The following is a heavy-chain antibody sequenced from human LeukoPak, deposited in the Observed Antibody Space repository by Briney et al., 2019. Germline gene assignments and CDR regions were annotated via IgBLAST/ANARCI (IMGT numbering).Heavy chain of an antibody. CDR3: ARDYDSSGSDAFDI. Sequence: SETLSLTCAVSGGSINITNWWSWVRQPPGKGLEWIGEIYHSGSTEYNPSLKSRVTISVDKSKNQFSLKLTSVTAADTAVYYCARDYDSSGSDAFDIWGQGTMVTVSS. D-gene: IGHD3-22*01. V-gene: IGHV4-4*02. CDR2: IYHSGST. CDR1: GGSINITNW. J-gene: IGHJ3*02.